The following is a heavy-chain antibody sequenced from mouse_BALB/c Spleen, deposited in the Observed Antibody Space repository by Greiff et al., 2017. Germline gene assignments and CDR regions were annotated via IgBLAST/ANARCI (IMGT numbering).Heavy chain of an antibody. CDR3: AYDGSR. V-gene: IGHV1-7*01. D-gene: IGHD2-3*01. CDR2: INPSTGYT. CDR1: GYTFTSYW. Sequence: QVQLQQPGAELVKPGASVKLSCKASGYTFTSYWMHWVKQRPGQGLEWIGYINPSTGYTEYNQKFKDKATLTADKSSSTAYMQLSSLTSEDSAVYYCAYDGSRWGQGTLVTVSA. J-gene: IGHJ3*02.